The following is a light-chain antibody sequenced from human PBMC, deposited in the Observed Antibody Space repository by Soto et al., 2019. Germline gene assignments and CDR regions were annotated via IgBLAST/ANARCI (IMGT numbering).Light chain of an antibody. Sequence: EIVLTQSPDTLSLSPGDRATLSCRASQSVASNYIAWYQQRPGQSPILLLYGASRRAIGIPDRFSGSGSGTDFTLTISRLETEDFAVYYCQHYDNLPPLTFGGGTKVEIK. CDR1: QSVASNY. J-gene: IGKJ4*01. CDR2: GAS. CDR3: QHYDNLPPLT. V-gene: IGKV3-20*01.